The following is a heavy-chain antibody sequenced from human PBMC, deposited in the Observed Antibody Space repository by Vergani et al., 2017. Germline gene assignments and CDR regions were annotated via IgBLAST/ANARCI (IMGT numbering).Heavy chain of an antibody. CDR2: IYYSGST. CDR3: ARHLRGTVRHVDY. V-gene: IGHV4-39*01. J-gene: IGHJ4*02. CDR1: GRPISRRSYY. D-gene: IGHD4-17*01. Sequence: QLPLQESGPGLVTPSETLSLTCTVSGRPISRRSYYWGWARQPPGKGLEWIGSIYYSGSTYYNPSLKSRVTISVDTSKNQFSLKLSSVTAADTAVYYCARHLRGTVRHVDYWGQGTLVTVSS.